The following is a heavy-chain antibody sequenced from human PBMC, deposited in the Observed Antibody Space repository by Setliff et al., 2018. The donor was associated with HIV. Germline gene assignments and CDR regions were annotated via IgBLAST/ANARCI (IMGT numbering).Heavy chain of an antibody. V-gene: IGHV4-38-2*01. J-gene: IGHJ4*02. Sequence: SETLSLTCSVSGYSINSDYYWGWLRQSPGKGLDWIGTIYHSGSTYYNPALKSRVTISVDPSTEQFSLRLTSVTAADTALYYCARVDTILQFFDYWGQGIAVTVSS. D-gene: IGHD5-18*01. CDR2: IYHSGST. CDR1: GYSINSDYY. CDR3: ARVDTILQFFDY.